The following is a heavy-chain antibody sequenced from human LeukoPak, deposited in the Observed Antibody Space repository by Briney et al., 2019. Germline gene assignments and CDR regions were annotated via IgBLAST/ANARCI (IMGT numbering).Heavy chain of an antibody. Sequence: PGGSLRLSCAASGFTFSHFGMHWVRQAPGKGLEWVAFIRYDGSNKYYADSVKGRFTISRDNSKNTLYLQMNSLRAEDTAVYYCAKDRLWFGERTYYMDVWGKGTTVTISS. CDR3: AKDRLWFGERTYYMDV. V-gene: IGHV3-30*02. CDR2: IRYDGSNK. D-gene: IGHD3-10*01. J-gene: IGHJ6*03. CDR1: GFTFSHFG.